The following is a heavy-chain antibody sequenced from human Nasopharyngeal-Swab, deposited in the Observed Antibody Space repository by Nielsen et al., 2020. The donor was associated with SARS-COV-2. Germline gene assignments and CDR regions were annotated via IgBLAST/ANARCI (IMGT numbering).Heavy chain of an antibody. J-gene: IGHJ4*02. Sequence: PGKGLEWIGGINHSGSTNYNPSLKSRVTISVDTSKNQFSLKLSSVTAADTAVYYCARGQGPRHYYDSSGYYYDVLGRGYYFDYWGQGTLVTVSS. CDR3: ARGQGPRHYYDSSGYYYDVLGRGYYFDY. CDR2: INHSGST. V-gene: IGHV4-34*01. D-gene: IGHD3-22*01.